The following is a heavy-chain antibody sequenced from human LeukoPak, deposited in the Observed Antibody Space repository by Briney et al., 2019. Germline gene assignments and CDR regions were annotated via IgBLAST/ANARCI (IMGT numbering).Heavy chain of an antibody. V-gene: IGHV4-31*03. CDR2: IYPSGYT. J-gene: IGHJ2*01. CDR3: VRGRYDSSDYNYWYFDL. Sequence: PSETLSLTCTVSGGSISSGDYYWTWIRPHPGKGLEWIGHIYPSGYTYYNPSLKSRFTMSLDTSKNKFSLKLSSVTAADTAVYYCVRGRYDSSDYNYWYFDLWGRGTLVTVSS. CDR1: GGSISSGDYY. D-gene: IGHD3-22*01.